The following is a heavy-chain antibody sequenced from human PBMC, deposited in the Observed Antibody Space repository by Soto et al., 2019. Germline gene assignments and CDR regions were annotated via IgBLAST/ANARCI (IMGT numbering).Heavy chain of an antibody. Sequence: HVQLVESGGGVVQPGMSLRLSCAASGFTFRDYGLHWVRQAPGKGLEWLAVISYDGSNRYYADSVKGRFTISRDDSRNTVFLQMNSLRREDTAVYYCAKSPQHGDFDYVDYWGHGTLVTVSS. CDR3: AKSPQHGDFDYVDY. D-gene: IGHD3-16*01. J-gene: IGHJ4*01. CDR2: ISYDGSNR. V-gene: IGHV3-30*18. CDR1: GFTFRDYG.